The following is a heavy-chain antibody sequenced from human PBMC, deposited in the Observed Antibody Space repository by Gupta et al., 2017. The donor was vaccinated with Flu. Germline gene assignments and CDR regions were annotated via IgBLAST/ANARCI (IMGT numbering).Heavy chain of an antibody. J-gene: IGHJ4*02. CDR2: VSTHNGDT. D-gene: IGHD4-17*01. CDR3: GRDAIYGDHIEF. CDR1: GYTFVSYG. Sequence: QVQLVQSEAELKRPGASVKVSCKTFGYTFVSYGITWVRQAPGQGLEWMGGVSTHNGDTMYAPKVQDRVTMTVDTATRTVYMELRSLRPDDTAVYFCGRDAIYGDHIEFWGQGTPISVSS. V-gene: IGHV1-18*01.